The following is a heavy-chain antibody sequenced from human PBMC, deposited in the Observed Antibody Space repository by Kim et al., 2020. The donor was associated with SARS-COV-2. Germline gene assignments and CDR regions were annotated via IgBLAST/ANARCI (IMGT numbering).Heavy chain of an antibody. Sequence: SETLSLTCTVSGGSISSYHWSWIRQPPGKGLEWIGHINYSGSSNYSPSLKSRVSILVDTSKNQFSLRLSSVTAADTAVYFCARVSTVYSGDWYYFDWWG. CDR2: INYSGSS. D-gene: IGHD6-19*01. V-gene: IGHV4-59*01. CDR1: GGSISSYH. CDR3: ARVSTVYSGDWYYFDW. J-gene: IGHJ3*01.